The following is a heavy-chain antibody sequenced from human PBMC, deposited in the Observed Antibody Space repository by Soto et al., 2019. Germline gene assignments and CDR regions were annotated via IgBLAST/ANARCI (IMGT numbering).Heavy chain of an antibody. CDR2: IYPGDFDI. CDR1: GYKFIDYW. CDR3: ARPNSQPGYYFGMDV. V-gene: IGHV5-51*01. Sequence: GESLKISCKGSGYKFIDYWIGWVRQVPGKGLEWVGSIYPGDFDIKYGPSFQGQVTISADKSITTVYLQWSSLKASDTAIYYCARPNSQPGYYFGMDVWGQGTTVTVSS. D-gene: IGHD7-27*01. J-gene: IGHJ6*02.